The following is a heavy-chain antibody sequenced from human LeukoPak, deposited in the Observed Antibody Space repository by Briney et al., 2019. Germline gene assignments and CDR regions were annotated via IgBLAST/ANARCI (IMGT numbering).Heavy chain of an antibody. Sequence: PSETLSLTRTVSGGSISSYSWSWIRQPAGKGPEWIGRIYTSGSTHYNPSLKSRVTMSVDTSKNQFSLKLSSVTAADTAVYYCARGTGIYDSSGYYGSWFDPWGQGTLVTVSS. V-gene: IGHV4-4*07. J-gene: IGHJ5*02. CDR1: GGSISSYS. CDR3: ARGTGIYDSSGYYGSWFDP. CDR2: IYTSGST. D-gene: IGHD3-22*01.